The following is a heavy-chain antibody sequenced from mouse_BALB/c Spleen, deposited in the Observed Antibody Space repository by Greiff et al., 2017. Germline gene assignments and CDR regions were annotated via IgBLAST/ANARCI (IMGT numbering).Heavy chain of an antibody. CDR2: ISDGGSYT. J-gene: IGHJ3*01. CDR3: ARGERRGSWFAY. CDR1: GFTFSDYY. V-gene: IGHV5-4*02. Sequence: EVHLVESGGGLVKPGGSLKLSCAASGFTFSDYYMYWVRQTPEKRLEWVATISDGGSYTYYPDSVKGRFTISRDNAKNNLYLQMSSLKSEDTAMYYCARGERRGSWFAYWGQGTLVTVSA. D-gene: IGHD2-12*01.